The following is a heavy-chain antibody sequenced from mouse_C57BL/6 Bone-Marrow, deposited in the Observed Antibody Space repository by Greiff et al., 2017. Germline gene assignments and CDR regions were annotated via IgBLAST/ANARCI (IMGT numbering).Heavy chain of an antibody. CDR3: ARDWVTGSSPYAMDY. CDR1: GFTFSSYA. CDR2: ISDGGSYT. Sequence: EVKLMESGGGLVKPGGSLKLSCAASGFTFSSYAMSWVRQTPEKRLEWVATISDGGSYTYYPDNVKGRFTISRDNAKNNLYLQMSHLKSEDTAMYYCARDWVTGSSPYAMDYWGQGTSVTVSS. V-gene: IGHV5-4*01. D-gene: IGHD1-1*01. J-gene: IGHJ4*01.